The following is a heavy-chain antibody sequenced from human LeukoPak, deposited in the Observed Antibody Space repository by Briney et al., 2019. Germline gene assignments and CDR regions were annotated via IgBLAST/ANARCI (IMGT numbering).Heavy chain of an antibody. D-gene: IGHD3-10*02. CDR3: ARAYCSGIYTLLFFDY. CDR1: GYTFTSYY. Sequence: ASVKVSCKASGYTFTSYYMHWVRQAPGQGLEWMGIINPSGGSTSYAQKFQGRVTMTRDTSTSTVYMELSSLRSEDTAVYYCARAYCSGIYTLLFFDYWGQGTLVTVSS. J-gene: IGHJ4*02. CDR2: INPSGGST. V-gene: IGHV1-46*01.